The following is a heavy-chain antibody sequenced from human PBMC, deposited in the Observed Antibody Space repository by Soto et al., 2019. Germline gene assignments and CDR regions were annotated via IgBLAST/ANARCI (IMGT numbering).Heavy chain of an antibody. Sequence: QVQLQESGPGLVKPSQTLSLTCTVSGGSISSGGYYWSWIRQHPGKGLEWIGYIYYSGSTYYNPSLKSRVTISVDTSKNQFSLKLSSVTAADTAVYYCAGGDIVVVPAAIQSYYYYYYGMDVWGQGTTVTVSS. CDR3: AGGDIVVVPAAIQSYYYYYYGMDV. D-gene: IGHD2-2*01. J-gene: IGHJ6*02. CDR1: GGSISSGGYY. CDR2: IYYSGST. V-gene: IGHV4-31*03.